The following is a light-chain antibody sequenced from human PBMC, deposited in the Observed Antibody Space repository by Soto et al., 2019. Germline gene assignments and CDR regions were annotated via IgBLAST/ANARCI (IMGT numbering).Light chain of an antibody. Sequence: IVLTHSPGTLSLSPGERATLSCRASQSLSSNYLAWYQQRPGQAPRLLIYGASTRATGIPDRFSGSGSGTDFTLTISRLEPEDFAVYYCQEHGSSPRTFGQGTKVDIK. J-gene: IGKJ1*01. CDR3: QEHGSSPRT. CDR2: GAS. CDR1: QSLSSNY. V-gene: IGKV3-20*01.